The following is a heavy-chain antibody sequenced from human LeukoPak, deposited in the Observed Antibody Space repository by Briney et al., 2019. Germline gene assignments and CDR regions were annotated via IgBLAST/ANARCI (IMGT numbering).Heavy chain of an antibody. CDR2: INHSGST. CDR3: ARCSGSTYYFDY. Sequence: PSETLSLTCAVYGGSFSGYYWSWIRQPPGKGLEWIGEINHSGSTYYNPSLKSRVTISVDTSKNQFSLKLSSVTAADTAVYYCARCSGSTYYFDYWGQGTLVTVSS. V-gene: IGHV4-34*01. J-gene: IGHJ4*02. D-gene: IGHD1-26*01. CDR1: GGSFSGYY.